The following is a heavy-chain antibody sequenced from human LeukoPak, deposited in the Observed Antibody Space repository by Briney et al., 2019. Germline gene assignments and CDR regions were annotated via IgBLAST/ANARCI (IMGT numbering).Heavy chain of an antibody. CDR1: GGSFSGYY. J-gene: IGHJ4*02. CDR3: ARGRYSYGYRGYYFDY. CDR2: INHSGST. V-gene: IGHV4-34*01. Sequence: SETLSLTCAVYGGSFSGYYWSWIRQPPGKGLEWIGEINHSGSTNYNPSLKSRVTISVDMSKNQFSLKLSSVTAADTAVYYCARGRYSYGYRGYYFDYWGQGTLVTVSS. D-gene: IGHD5-18*01.